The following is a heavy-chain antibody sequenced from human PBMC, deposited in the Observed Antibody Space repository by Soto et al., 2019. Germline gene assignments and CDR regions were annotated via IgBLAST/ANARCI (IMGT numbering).Heavy chain of an antibody. CDR2: IIPIIGII. Sequence: QVQLVQSGAEVKKPGSSVKVSCKASGGTFSTYTITWVRQAPGQGLEWLGRIIPIIGIINYAPKFQGRVTMSAEKFTGIDYKGLTGLRHADTPVYYGAGVPDSHHTDRHSSAYPWGQGNLVTVSS. CDR3: AGVPDSHHTDRHSSAYP. CDR1: GGTFSTYT. D-gene: IGHD2-21*01. J-gene: IGHJ5*01. V-gene: IGHV1-69*02.